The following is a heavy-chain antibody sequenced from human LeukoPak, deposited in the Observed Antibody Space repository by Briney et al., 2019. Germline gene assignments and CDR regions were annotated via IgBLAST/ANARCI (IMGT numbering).Heavy chain of an antibody. V-gene: IGHV4-4*07. J-gene: IGHJ4*02. CDR3: AAAYYYDSSGYKFDY. CDR1: GGSISSYY. Sequence: SETLSLTCTVSGGSISSYYWSWIRQPAGKELEWIGRIYTSGSTNYNPSLKSRVTMSVDTSKNQFSLKLSSVTAADTAVYYCAAAYYYDSSGYKFDYWGQGTLVTVSS. CDR2: IYTSGST. D-gene: IGHD3-22*01.